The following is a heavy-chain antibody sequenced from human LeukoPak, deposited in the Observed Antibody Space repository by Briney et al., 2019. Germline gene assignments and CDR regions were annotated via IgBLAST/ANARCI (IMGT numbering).Heavy chain of an antibody. V-gene: IGHV4-61*01. J-gene: IGHJ6*02. CDR1: GGSITSNTYY. CDR2: VYSSGST. Sequence: SETLSLTCTVSGGSITSNTYYWSSIRQPPGKGLEWIGDVYSSGSTNYNPSLKSRLTMSVDTSKNQFSLKLSSVTAADTAVYYCARGWMDVWGQGTTVTVSS. CDR3: ARGWMDV.